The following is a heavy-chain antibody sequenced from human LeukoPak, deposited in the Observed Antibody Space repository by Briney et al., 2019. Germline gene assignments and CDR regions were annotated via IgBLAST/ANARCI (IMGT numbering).Heavy chain of an antibody. J-gene: IGHJ4*02. D-gene: IGHD3-9*01. V-gene: IGHV3-7*01. Sequence: PGGSLRLSCAASGFTFSSYWMSWVRQAPGKGLEWVANIKQDGSEKYYVDSVKGRFTISRDNAKNSLYLQMNSLRAEDTAVYYCASQSGGRYFDFDYWGQGTLVTVSS. CDR3: ASQSGGRYFDFDY. CDR2: IKQDGSEK. CDR1: GFTFSSYW.